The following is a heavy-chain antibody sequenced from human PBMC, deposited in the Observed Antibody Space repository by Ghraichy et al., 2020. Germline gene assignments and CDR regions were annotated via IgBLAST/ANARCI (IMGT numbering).Heavy chain of an antibody. J-gene: IGHJ4*02. V-gene: IGHV3-23*01. CDR2: ISDSGDTT. D-gene: IGHD6-6*01. CDR1: GFTFSKYG. CDR3: AKGYSGYSSASDY. Sequence: GGSLRLSCTVSGFTFSKYGMNWVLQAPGKGLEWVSGISDSGDTTYYADSVKGRFTTSRDNSKNTLYVQMSSLRAEDTAVYYCAKGYSGYSSASDYWGQGTLVTVSS.